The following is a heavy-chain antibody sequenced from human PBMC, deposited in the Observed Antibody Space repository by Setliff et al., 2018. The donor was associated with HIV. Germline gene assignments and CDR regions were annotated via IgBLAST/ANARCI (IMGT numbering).Heavy chain of an antibody. J-gene: IGHJ4*02. CDR3: VVGHYRYSSG. Sequence: PGGSLRLSCAASAFTFNDHWMSWVRQAPGKGQEWVANIKKDGSEKNLVDSVKGRFSISRDNAQNSVFLQMDSMRVEDTDVYYCVVGHYRYSSGWGQGTMVTVSS. CDR2: IKKDGSEK. CDR1: AFTFNDHW. V-gene: IGHV3-7*03. D-gene: IGHD6-6*01.